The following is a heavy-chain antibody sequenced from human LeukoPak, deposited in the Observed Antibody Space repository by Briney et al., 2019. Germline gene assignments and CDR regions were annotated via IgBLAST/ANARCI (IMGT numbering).Heavy chain of an antibody. J-gene: IGHJ4*02. CDR1: GFSFSSYA. D-gene: IGHD6-19*01. CDR2: MSGSGGST. CDR3: ARVQRGIAVALDY. V-gene: IGHV3-23*01. Sequence: GGSLRLSCAASGFSFSSYAMSWVRQAPGKGLEWVSVMSGSGGSTYYADSVKGRFTISRDNVKNLLYLQMNSLRAEDTAVYYCARVQRGIAVALDYWGQGTLATVSS.